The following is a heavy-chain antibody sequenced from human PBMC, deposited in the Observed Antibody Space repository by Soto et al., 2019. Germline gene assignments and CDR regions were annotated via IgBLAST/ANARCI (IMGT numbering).Heavy chain of an antibody. CDR2: IYYSGST. J-gene: IGHJ5*02. CDR3: AAYCSSTSCYLPPRFAP. CDR1: GGSISSGGYY. Sequence: SETLSLTCTVSGGSISSGGYYWSWIRQHPGKGLEWIGYIYYSGSTYYNPSLKSRVTISVDTSKNQFSLKLSSVTAADTAVYYCAAYCSSTSCYLPPRFAPWGQGTLVTVSS. V-gene: IGHV4-31*03. D-gene: IGHD2-2*01.